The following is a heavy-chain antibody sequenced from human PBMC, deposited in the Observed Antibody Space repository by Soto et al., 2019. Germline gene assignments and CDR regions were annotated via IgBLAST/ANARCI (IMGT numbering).Heavy chain of an antibody. V-gene: IGHV1-18*01. CDR1: GYIFVNYG. CDR2: ISPYTGNT. J-gene: IGHJ6*02. Sequence: QVQLVQSGDEVKKPGASVKVSCKASGYIFVNYGIAWVRQAPGQGLEWMGWISPYTGNTHSATKVQGRLTMTTDTSTSTAYMALGSLTSDDTAVYYCVMVDNYVTPTPQDVWGQGTTVTXSS. CDR3: VMVDNYVTPTPQDV. D-gene: IGHD3-16*01.